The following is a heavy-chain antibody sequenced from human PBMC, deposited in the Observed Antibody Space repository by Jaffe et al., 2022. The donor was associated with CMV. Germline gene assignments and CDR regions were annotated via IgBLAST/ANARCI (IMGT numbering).Heavy chain of an antibody. CDR3: VKGSSWTIYYFDY. V-gene: IGHV3-23*04. CDR1: GFIFSSYV. D-gene: IGHD6-13*01. J-gene: IGHJ4*02. Sequence: EVQLVESGGGLVQPGGSRRLSCAASGFIFSSYVMTWVRQAPGKGLEWVSGTSGSGSSAYYADSVKGRFTIFRDNSKEMLYLQMDSLRAEDTAVYYCVKGSSWTIYYFDYWGQGTLVTVSS. CDR2: TSGSGSSA.